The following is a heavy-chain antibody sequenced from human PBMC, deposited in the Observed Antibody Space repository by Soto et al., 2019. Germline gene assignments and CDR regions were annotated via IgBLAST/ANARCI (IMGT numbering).Heavy chain of an antibody. J-gene: IGHJ4*02. V-gene: IGHV3-33*01. CDR1: GFTFSSYG. CDR3: ARPYCTNGVCSVFFDY. D-gene: IGHD2-8*01. CDR2: IWYDGSNK. Sequence: QVQLVESGGGVVQPGRSLRLSCAASGFTFSSYGMHWVRQAPGKGLEWVAVIWYDGSNKYYADSVKGRFTISRDNSKNTLYLQMNSLRAEDTAVYYCARPYCTNGVCSVFFDYWGQGTLVTVFS.